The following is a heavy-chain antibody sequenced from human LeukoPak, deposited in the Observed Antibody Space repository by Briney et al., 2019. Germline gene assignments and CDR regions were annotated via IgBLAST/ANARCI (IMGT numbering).Heavy chain of an antibody. Sequence: SETLSLTCTVSGGPISSSSYYWGWIRQPPGKGLEWIGSIYYSGSTYYNPSLKSRVTISVDTSKNQFSLKLSSVTAADTAVYYCARAATTVTSSFYYYAMDVWGQGTTFTVSS. CDR3: ARAATTVTSSFYYYAMDV. CDR1: GGPISSSSYY. D-gene: IGHD4-17*01. J-gene: IGHJ6*02. V-gene: IGHV4-39*01. CDR2: IYYSGST.